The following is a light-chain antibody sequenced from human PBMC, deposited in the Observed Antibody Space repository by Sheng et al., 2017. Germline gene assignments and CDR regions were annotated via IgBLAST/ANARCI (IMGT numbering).Light chain of an antibody. CDR3: ETWDTFLSVWV. V-gene: IGLV1-51*02. CDR2: ENN. CDR1: TSNIENNY. Sequence: QSVLTQPPSLSAAPGQKVTISCSGSTSNIENNYVSWYQHLPGTAPKLLIYENNKRPSGIPDRFSGSKSGASATLGITGLQTGDEADYYCETWDTFLSVWVFGGGTRLTVL. J-gene: IGLJ3*02.